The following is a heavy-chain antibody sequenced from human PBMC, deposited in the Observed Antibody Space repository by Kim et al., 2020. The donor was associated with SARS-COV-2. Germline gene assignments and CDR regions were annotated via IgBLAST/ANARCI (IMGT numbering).Heavy chain of an antibody. Sequence: ASVKVSCKASGYTFTSYYMHWVRQAPGQGLEWMGIINPSGGSTSYAQKFQGRVTMTRDTSTSTVYMELSSLRSEDTAVYYCAVGYCSGGSCYMPPDYWGQGTLVTVSS. D-gene: IGHD2-15*01. V-gene: IGHV1-46*01. CDR1: GYTFTSYY. J-gene: IGHJ4*02. CDR2: INPSGGST. CDR3: AVGYCSGGSCYMPPDY.